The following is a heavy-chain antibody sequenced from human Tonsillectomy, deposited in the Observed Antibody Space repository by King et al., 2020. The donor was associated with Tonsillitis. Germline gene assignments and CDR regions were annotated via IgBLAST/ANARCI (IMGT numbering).Heavy chain of an antibody. CDR3: ARGPLYYYGSGSYIWPRPFDY. Sequence: VQLQQWGAGLLKPSETLSLTCAVYGGSFSGYYWSWIRQPPGKGLEWIGEINHSGSTNYNQPLKSRVTVSVDTSKNQFSLKLSSVTAADTAVYYCARGPLYYYGSGSYIWPRPFDYWGHGTLGTVSS. V-gene: IGHV4-34*01. CDR1: GGSFSGYY. CDR2: INHSGST. J-gene: IGHJ4*01. D-gene: IGHD3-10*01.